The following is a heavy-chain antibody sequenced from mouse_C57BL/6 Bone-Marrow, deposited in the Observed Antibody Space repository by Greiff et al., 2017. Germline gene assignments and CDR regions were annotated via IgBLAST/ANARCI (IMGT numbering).Heavy chain of an antibody. J-gene: IGHJ2*01. CDR3: ARSMGGYFDY. Sequence: VQLQQSGAELARPGASVKLSCKASGYTFTSYGISWVKQRTGQGLEWIGEIYPRSGNTYYNEKFKGKATLTADKSSSTAYMDLRSLTSEDSAVYFWARSMGGYFDYWGQGTTRTVSS. CDR2: IYPRSGNT. CDR1: GYTFTSYG. V-gene: IGHV1-81*01.